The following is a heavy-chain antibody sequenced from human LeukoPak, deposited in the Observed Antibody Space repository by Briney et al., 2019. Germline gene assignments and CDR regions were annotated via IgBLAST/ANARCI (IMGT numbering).Heavy chain of an antibody. CDR1: GYSFTSYW. CDR2: IYPGDSDT. J-gene: IGHJ5*02. Sequence: GESLKISCKGSGYSFTSYWIGWVRQMPGKGLEWMGIIYPGDSDTRYCPSFQGQVTILADNSISTAYLQQISLQAADAAMYYYSRLRVVVIPLGFDPWGQGTLVTVSS. V-gene: IGHV5-51*01. D-gene: IGHD3-22*01. CDR3: SRLRVVVIPLGFDP.